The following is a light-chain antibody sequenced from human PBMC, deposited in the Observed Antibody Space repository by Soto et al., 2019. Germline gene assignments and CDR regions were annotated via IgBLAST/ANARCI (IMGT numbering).Light chain of an antibody. Sequence: DIQMNQSPSSLSESVVDRVTITCRASQSISIYLNWYQQKPGKAPKLLIYAASSLQSGVPSRFSGSGSGTDFTLTISSLQPEDFASYYCQQSYSTPRTFGQGTKVDIK. CDR2: AAS. J-gene: IGKJ1*01. V-gene: IGKV1-39*01. CDR1: QSISIY. CDR3: QQSYSTPRT.